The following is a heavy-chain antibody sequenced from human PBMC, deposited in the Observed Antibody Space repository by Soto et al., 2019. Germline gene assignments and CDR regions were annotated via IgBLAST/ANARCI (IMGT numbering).Heavy chain of an antibody. J-gene: IGHJ4*02. V-gene: IGHV3-48*03. CDR3: SRSLDS. Sequence: GGSLRLSCAASGFTFSSYEMNWVRQAPGKGLEWVSYISSSGSTIYYADSVKGRLTISRDNAKNSLHLQMSRLTAEDSALYYCSRSLDSWGQGTRVTVSS. CDR1: GFTFSSYE. CDR2: ISSSGSTI.